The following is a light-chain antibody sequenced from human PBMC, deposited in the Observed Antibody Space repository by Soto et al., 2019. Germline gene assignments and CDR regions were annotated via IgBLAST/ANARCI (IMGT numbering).Light chain of an antibody. CDR2: DAS. CDR3: QQRSNWPPIT. J-gene: IGKJ5*01. V-gene: IGKV3-11*01. Sequence: ESVLTQSPATLSLSPGERATLSCRASQSVSSYLAWYQQKPGQAPRLLIYDASNRATGIPARFSGSGSVTDCTLTISSLALEDCAIDYCQQRSNWPPITFGEGTRLEIK. CDR1: QSVSSY.